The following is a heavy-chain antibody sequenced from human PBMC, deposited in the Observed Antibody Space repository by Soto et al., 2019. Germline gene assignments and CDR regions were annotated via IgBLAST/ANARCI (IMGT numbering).Heavy chain of an antibody. Sequence: GGSLRLSCAASGFTFSSYGMHWVRQAPGKGLEWVAVIWYDGSNKYYADSVKGRFTISRDNSKNTLYLQMNSLRAEDTAVYYCARDTARAMVRIYYGMDVWGQGATVTVSS. J-gene: IGHJ6*02. D-gene: IGHD3-10*01. CDR3: ARDTARAMVRIYYGMDV. CDR2: IWYDGSNK. V-gene: IGHV3-33*01. CDR1: GFTFSSYG.